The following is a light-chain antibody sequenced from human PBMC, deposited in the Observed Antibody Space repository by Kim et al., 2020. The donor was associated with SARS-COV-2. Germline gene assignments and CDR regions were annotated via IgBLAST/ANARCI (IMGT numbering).Light chain of an antibody. CDR2: DAY. Sequence: AIQLTQSPSSLSASVGDRVTITCRASQGIGSALVWYQQKPGKAPKLLIYDAYSLESGVPSSFSGSRSGTDFTLTISSLQPEDFATYYCQQFNGYPLFGGGTKVDIK. V-gene: IGKV1-13*02. CDR1: QGIGSA. J-gene: IGKJ4*01. CDR3: QQFNGYPL.